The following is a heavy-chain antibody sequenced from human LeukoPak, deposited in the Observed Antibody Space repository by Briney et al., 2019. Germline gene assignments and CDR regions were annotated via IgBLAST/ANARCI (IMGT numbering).Heavy chain of an antibody. D-gene: IGHD2-2*01. CDR1: GYSLSDLS. J-gene: IGHJ3*02. CDR3: AKDLRVVVVPAAPDAFDI. CDR2: FEPEEGEHGET. Sequence: ASVKVSCRVSGYSLSDLSIHWVRHVPGKGLEWMGGFEPEEGEHGETIYAQKFEGRLTLTEDTATDTAYMELVSLTSADTAVYYCAKDLRVVVVPAAPDAFDIWGQGTMVTVSS. V-gene: IGHV1-24*01.